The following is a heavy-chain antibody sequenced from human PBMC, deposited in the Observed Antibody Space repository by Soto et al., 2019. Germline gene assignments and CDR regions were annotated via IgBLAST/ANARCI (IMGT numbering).Heavy chain of an antibody. Sequence: QVQLVQSGAEVKKPGSSVKVSCKASGGTFSTYAFSWVRQAPGQGLEWMGGIIPISGTPSYAQKFQGRVTITADESTSTAYMELSSLRSDDTAVYFCARGRGSDSSGFGVGDYGGQGTLVTVSS. J-gene: IGHJ4*02. CDR2: IIPISGTP. CDR3: ARGRGSDSSGFGVGDY. V-gene: IGHV1-69*01. D-gene: IGHD3-22*01. CDR1: GGTFSTYA.